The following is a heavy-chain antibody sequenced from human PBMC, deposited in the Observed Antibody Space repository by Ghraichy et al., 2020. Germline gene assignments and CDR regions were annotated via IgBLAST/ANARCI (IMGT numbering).Heavy chain of an antibody. J-gene: IGHJ4*02. CDR3: ARDEMITFGGVIVLFDY. D-gene: IGHD3-16*02. V-gene: IGHV1-2*02. Sequence: ASVKVSCKASGYTFTGYYMHWVRQAPGQGLEWLGWIDPNNGDTNYAQKFQGRVTMTRDTSISTAYMELSRLRSDDTAMYYCARDEMITFGGVIVLFDYWGQGTLVTVSS. CDR2: IDPNNGDT. CDR1: GYTFTGYY.